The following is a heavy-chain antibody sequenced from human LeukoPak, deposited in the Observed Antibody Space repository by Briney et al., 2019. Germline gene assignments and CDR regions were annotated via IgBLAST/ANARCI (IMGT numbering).Heavy chain of an antibody. Sequence: PGGSLRLSCAASAINVTTNYMTWIRQAPGKGLGWVSLIYGDNAADYAESVRGRFIISRDSLKNTLFLQMNSLRAEDTAVYYCVSSTGQQFIPYDYWGHGTHVTVSS. CDR2: IYGDNAA. CDR3: VSSTGQQFIPYDY. CDR1: AINVTTNY. J-gene: IGHJ4*01. V-gene: IGHV3-66*02. D-gene: IGHD6-13*01.